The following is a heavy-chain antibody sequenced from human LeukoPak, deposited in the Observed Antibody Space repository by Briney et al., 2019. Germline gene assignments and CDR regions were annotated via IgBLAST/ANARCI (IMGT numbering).Heavy chain of an antibody. Sequence: PSETLSLTCTVSGGSISSSSYYWGWIRQPPGKGLEWIGSIYYSGSAYCNPSLKSRVTISVDTSKNQFSLKLSSVTAADTAVYYCARGEGYSYGRDYWGQGTLVTVSS. D-gene: IGHD5-18*01. CDR2: IYYSGSA. CDR3: ARGEGYSYGRDY. CDR1: GGSISSSSYY. V-gene: IGHV4-39*07. J-gene: IGHJ4*02.